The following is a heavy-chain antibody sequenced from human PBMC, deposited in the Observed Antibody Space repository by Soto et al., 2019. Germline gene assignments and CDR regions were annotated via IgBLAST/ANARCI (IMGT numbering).Heavy chain of an antibody. Sequence: PSETLSLTCTVSGGSVSSGRYYWSWIRQPPGKGLEWIGYIYYSGLTNYSPSLKSRVAISIDPSKNQFSLILSSVTAADTAVYYCVRTPTSPRRFDSWGQGTLVTVSS. J-gene: IGHJ5*01. V-gene: IGHV4-61*01. CDR1: GGSVSSGRYY. CDR3: VRTPTSPRRFDS. D-gene: IGHD2-15*01. CDR2: IYYSGLT.